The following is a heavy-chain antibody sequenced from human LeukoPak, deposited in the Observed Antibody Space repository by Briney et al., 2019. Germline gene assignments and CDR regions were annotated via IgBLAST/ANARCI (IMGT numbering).Heavy chain of an antibody. V-gene: IGHV3-30*02. CDR2: IRYDGSNK. CDR1: GFTFSSYV. D-gene: IGHD3-10*01. CDR3: ARGRSGSYGFFDY. J-gene: IGHJ4*02. Sequence: GGSLRLSCAASGFTFSSYVMHWVRQAPDKGLEWVAFIRYDGSNKYYSDSVKGRFTISRDNSKNTLYLQMNSLRPEDTAVYYCARGRSGSYGFFDYWSLGNLVTVSS.